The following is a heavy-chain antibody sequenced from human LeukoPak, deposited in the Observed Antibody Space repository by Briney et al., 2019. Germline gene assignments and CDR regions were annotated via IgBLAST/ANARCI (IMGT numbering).Heavy chain of an antibody. CDR1: GGTFSSYA. Sequence: ASVKVSCKASGGTFSSYAISWVRPAPGQGLEWMGGFIPIFGTANYAQKFQGRVTITTDESTSTAYMELSSLRSEDTAVYYCARDQGSGFDYWGQGTLVTVSS. J-gene: IGHJ4*02. V-gene: IGHV1-69*05. CDR2: FIPIFGTA. D-gene: IGHD6-19*01. CDR3: ARDQGSGFDY.